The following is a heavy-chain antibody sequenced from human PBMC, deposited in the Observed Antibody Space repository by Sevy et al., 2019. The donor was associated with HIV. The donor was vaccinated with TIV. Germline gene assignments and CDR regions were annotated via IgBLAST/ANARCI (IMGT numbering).Heavy chain of an antibody. D-gene: IGHD3-3*02. CDR1: EFTFSSHA. Sequence: GGSLRLSCTASEFTFSSHAVSWVRQAPGKGLEWVSAISGNAENTHYADSVRGRFTISRDNFKNTLYLQMNSLRAEDTALYYCARDGRGISAFDIWGQGTMVTVSS. J-gene: IGHJ3*02. V-gene: IGHV3-23*01. CDR2: ISGNAENT. CDR3: ARDGRGISAFDI.